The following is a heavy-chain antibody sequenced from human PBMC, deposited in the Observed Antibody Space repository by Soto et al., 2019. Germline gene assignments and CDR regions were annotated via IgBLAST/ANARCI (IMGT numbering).Heavy chain of an antibody. D-gene: IGHD2-2*01. CDR3: ARQLGSREVPAVLGAFDI. Sequence: QGQLVESGRDMVQPGRSLRLSCAASGFTFSHYPMHWVRQAPGKGLELVAAISYDGSDKSYAESLKVSFTISRDNPRNTLYLQLESVTPDDTAVYYCARQLGSREVPAVLGAFDIWGRGTMVTVSS. J-gene: IGHJ3*02. CDR1: GFTFSHYP. CDR2: ISYDGSDK. V-gene: IGHV3-30-3*01.